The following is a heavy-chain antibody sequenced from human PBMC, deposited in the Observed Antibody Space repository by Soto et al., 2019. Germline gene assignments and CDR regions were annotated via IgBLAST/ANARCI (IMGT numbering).Heavy chain of an antibody. CDR1: GFTFSSYW. CDR3: AKDTYYDFWSAQEWAFDI. D-gene: IGHD3-3*01. CDR2: IKQDGSEK. Sequence: PGGSLRLSCAASGFTFSSYWMSWVRQAPGKGLEWVANIKQDGSEKYYADSVKGRFTISRDNAKNSLYLQMNSLRAEDTALYYCAKDTYYDFWSAQEWAFDIWGQGTMVTVSS. J-gene: IGHJ3*02. V-gene: IGHV3-7*05.